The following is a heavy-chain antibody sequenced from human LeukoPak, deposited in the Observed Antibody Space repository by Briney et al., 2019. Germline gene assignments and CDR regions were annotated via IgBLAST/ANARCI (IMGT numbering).Heavy chain of an antibody. J-gene: IGHJ6*02. CDR3: TRGGARTTVMYGMDV. V-gene: IGHV3-72*01. CDR1: GFTFSDHY. D-gene: IGHD4-17*01. CDR2: SRNEANDYTT. Sequence: GGSLRLSCAASGFTFSDHYMDWVRRAPGKGLEWVGRSRNEANDYTTDYPASVNGRFTISRDDSKSSLYLGMNSLKIEDTAVYYCTRGGARTTVMYGMDVWGRGTTVIVSS.